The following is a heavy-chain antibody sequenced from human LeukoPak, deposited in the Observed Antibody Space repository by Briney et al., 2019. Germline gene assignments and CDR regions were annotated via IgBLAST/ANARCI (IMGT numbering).Heavy chain of an antibody. CDR1: GYTFTGYC. CDR2: INPNSGGT. J-gene: IGHJ6*03. Sequence: ASVKVSCKASGYTFTGYCMHWVRQAPGQGLEWMGWINPNSGGTNYAQKFQGRVTMTRDTSISTAYMELSRLRSDDTAVYYCARGKAAAGTDYMDVWGKGTTVTISS. CDR3: ARGKAAAGTDYMDV. D-gene: IGHD6-13*01. V-gene: IGHV1-2*02.